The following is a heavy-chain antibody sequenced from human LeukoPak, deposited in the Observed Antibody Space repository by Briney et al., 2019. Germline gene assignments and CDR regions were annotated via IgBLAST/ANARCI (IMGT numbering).Heavy chain of an antibody. CDR3: ATNPSYYDFWSGYNPKPFDY. CDR1: GGTFSSYA. Sequence: SVKVSCKASGGTFSSYAISWVRQAPGQGLEWMGGIIPIFGTANYAQKFQGRVTITADKSTSTAYMELSSLRSEDTAVYYCATNPSYYDFWSGYNPKPFDYWGQGTLVTVSS. V-gene: IGHV1-69*06. D-gene: IGHD3-3*01. J-gene: IGHJ4*02. CDR2: IIPIFGTA.